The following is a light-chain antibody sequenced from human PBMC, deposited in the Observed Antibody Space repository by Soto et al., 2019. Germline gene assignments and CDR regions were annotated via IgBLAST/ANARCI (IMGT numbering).Light chain of an antibody. J-gene: IGLJ1*01. Sequence: QSALTQPASVSGSPGQSITISCTGTSSDVGGYNYVSWYQHHPGKAPKLMIYEVSNRPSGVSNRFSGSKSGNTASLTISGLQHEDEADYYCSSYTSSSTLDVFGTGTKVTVL. CDR1: SSDVGGYNY. CDR3: SSYTSSSTLDV. V-gene: IGLV2-14*01. CDR2: EVS.